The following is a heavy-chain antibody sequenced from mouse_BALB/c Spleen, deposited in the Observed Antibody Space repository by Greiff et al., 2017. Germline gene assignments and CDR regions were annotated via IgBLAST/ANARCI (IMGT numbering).Heavy chain of an antibody. J-gene: IGHJ3*01. V-gene: IGHV2-2*02. CDR2: IWSGGST. D-gene: IGHD2-1*01. CDR1: GFSLTSYG. Sequence: QVQLKESGPGLVQPSQSLSITCTVSGFSLTSYGVHWVRQSPGKGLEWLGVIWSGGSTDYNAAFISRLSISKDNSKSQVFFKMNSLQANDTAIYYCASLYGNYCWFAYWGQGTLVTVSA. CDR3: ASLYGNYCWFAY.